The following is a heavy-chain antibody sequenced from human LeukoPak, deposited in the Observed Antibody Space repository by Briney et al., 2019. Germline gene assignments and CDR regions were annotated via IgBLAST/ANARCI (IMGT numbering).Heavy chain of an antibody. D-gene: IGHD3-10*01. Sequence: PSETLSLTCAVYGGAFSGYYWGWIRQPPGKGLEWIGEINHSGSTNYNTSLKSRVTISVHTSKNQFSLKLRSVTAADTAVYYCARVDTYYYGSGSYYTNYYYGMDVWGQGTTVTVSS. V-gene: IGHV4-34*01. CDR2: INHSGST. J-gene: IGHJ6*02. CDR3: ARVDTYYYGSGSYYTNYYYGMDV. CDR1: GGAFSGYY.